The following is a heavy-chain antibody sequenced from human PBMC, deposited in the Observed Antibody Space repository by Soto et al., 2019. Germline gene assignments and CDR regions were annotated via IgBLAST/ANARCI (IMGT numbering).Heavy chain of an antibody. V-gene: IGHV3-23*01. CDR1: GFTFSYYA. J-gene: IGHJ4*02. CDR3: AKWCSGGSCYPPGGY. CDR2: ISGSSSST. Sequence: DVQLLESGGGLVQPGGSLRLSCAASGFTFSYYAMNWVRQAPGKGLEWVSAISGSSSSTYYADSVKGRFTISRDNSKNTLYLQMNSLRAEDTAVYYCAKWCSGGSCYPPGGYWGQGTLVTVSS. D-gene: IGHD2-15*01.